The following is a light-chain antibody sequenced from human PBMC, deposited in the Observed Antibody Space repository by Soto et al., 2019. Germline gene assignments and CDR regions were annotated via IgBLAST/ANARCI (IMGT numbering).Light chain of an antibody. CDR1: QSISSY. CDR2: AAS. Sequence: DIQMTQSPSSLSASVGDRVTITCRASQSISSYLNWYQQKPGKAPKLLIYAASSLQSGVPSRFSGNGSGTDFTLTISSLQPEDFATYYCQQSYSTSSLTFGGGTKVEIK. CDR3: QQSYSTSSLT. J-gene: IGKJ4*01. V-gene: IGKV1-39*01.